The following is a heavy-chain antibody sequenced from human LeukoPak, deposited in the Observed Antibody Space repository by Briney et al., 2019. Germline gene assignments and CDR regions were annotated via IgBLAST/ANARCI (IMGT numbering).Heavy chain of an antibody. CDR2: ISGSGGHT. J-gene: IGHJ6*03. CDR1: GITFSSHA. D-gene: IGHD5-24*01. V-gene: IGHV3-23*01. Sequence: GGSLRLSCAASGITFSSHAMSWVRQAPGKGLEWVSLISGSGGHTYYGDSVKGRFTISRDNSTNRLYLQMNSLRPEDTAVYYCAKGGAATMRDGYNFYYYYMEVWGRGTTVTVSS. CDR3: AKGGAATMRDGYNFYYYYMEV.